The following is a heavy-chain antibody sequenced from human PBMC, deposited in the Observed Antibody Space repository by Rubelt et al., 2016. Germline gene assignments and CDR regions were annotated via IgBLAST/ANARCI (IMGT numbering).Heavy chain of an antibody. Sequence: VQLVESGGGLVQPGGSLRLSCVASGFTLGDYWMGWVRQAPGKGLEWVANINQDGSEKSYVDSVKGRFTISRDNAKNSLCLQMNSLRVEDTAVYYCVTHGPYWGQGTLVTVSS. J-gene: IGHJ4*02. CDR2: INQDGSEK. CDR1: GFTLGDYW. V-gene: IGHV3-7*02. CDR3: VTHGPY.